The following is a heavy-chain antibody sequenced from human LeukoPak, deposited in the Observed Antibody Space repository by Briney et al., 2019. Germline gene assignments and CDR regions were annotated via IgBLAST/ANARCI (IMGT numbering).Heavy chain of an antibody. J-gene: IGHJ4*02. Sequence: SETLSLTCTVYGGSFSGYYWSWIRQPPGKGLEWIGEINHSGSTNYNPSLKSRVTISVDTSKNQFSLKLSSVTAADTAVYYCARVDYWGQGTLVTVSS. CDR1: GGSFSGYY. V-gene: IGHV4-34*01. CDR3: ARVDY. CDR2: INHSGST.